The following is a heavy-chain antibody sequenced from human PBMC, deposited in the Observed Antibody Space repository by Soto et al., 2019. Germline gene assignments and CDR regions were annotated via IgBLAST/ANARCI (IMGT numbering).Heavy chain of an antibody. CDR1: GGSFSCYY. Sequence: SETLSLTCAVYGGSFSCYYWSWIRQPPGKGLEWIGEINHSGSTNYNPSLKSRVTISVDTSKNQFSLKLSSVTAADTAVYYCADREVYSSGDYWGQGTLVTVSS. CDR2: INHSGST. V-gene: IGHV4-34*01. CDR3: ADREVYSSGDY. J-gene: IGHJ4*02. D-gene: IGHD6-19*01.